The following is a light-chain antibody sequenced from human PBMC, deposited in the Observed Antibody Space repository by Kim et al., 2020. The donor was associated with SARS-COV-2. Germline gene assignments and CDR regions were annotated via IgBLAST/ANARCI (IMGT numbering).Light chain of an antibody. J-gene: IGLJ3*02. Sequence: ELTQPPSTSGASGQSVTITCTGNSNNVGHHCADWLQQLPGTAPKPLSYRDNQRPSGVPDRFSASRSGSTASLAISGLQPEDEADYYCSAWDITLNGWVFGGGTQLTVL. CDR1: SNNVGHHC. V-gene: IGLV1-44*01. CDR2: RDN. CDR3: SAWDITLNGWV.